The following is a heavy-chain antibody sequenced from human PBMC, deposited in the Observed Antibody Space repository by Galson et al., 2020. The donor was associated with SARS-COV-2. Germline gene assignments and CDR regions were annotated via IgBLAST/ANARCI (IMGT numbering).Heavy chain of an antibody. D-gene: IGHD3-9*01. V-gene: IGHV4-31*03. CDR2: IYYSGST. CDR1: GGSISSGGYY. CDR3: ARGPHPGYYRIGWFDP. Sequence: PSETLSLTCTVSGGSISSGGYYWSWIRQHPGKGLEWIGYIYYSGSTYYNPSLKSRVTISVDTSKNQFSLKLSSVTAADTAVYYCARGPHPGYYRIGWFDPWGQGTLVTVSS. J-gene: IGHJ5*02.